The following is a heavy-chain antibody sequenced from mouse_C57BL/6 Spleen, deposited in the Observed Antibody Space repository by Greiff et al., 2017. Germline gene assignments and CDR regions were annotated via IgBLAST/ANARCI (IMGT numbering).Heavy chain of an antibody. D-gene: IGHD1-1*01. CDR1: GFTFSDYY. Sequence: EVMLVESEGGLVQPGSSMKLSCTASGFTFSDYYMAWVRQVPEKGLEWVANINYDGSSTYYLDSLKSRFIISRDNAKNILYLQMSSLKSEDTATYYCAREDDSSSYPYAMDYWGQGTSVTVSS. CDR3: AREDDSSSYPYAMDY. CDR2: INYDGSST. V-gene: IGHV5-16*01. J-gene: IGHJ4*01.